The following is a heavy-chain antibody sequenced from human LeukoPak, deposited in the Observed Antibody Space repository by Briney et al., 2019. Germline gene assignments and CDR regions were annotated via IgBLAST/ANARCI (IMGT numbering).Heavy chain of an antibody. J-gene: IGHJ3*02. D-gene: IGHD6-19*01. Sequence: SETLSLTFNVSGGSISGYYWSWIRQPPGKGLEWIGFIKYSGSTNYNPSLKSRVTMSVDTSMNQFSLKLSSVAAADTAVYYCAKIQWPQVDAFDIWGQGTMVTVSS. V-gene: IGHV4-59*01. CDR2: IKYSGST. CDR3: AKIQWPQVDAFDI. CDR1: GGSISGYY.